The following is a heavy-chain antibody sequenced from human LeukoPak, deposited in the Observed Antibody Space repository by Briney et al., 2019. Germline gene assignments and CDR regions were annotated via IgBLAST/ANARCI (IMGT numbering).Heavy chain of an antibody. J-gene: IGHJ4*02. D-gene: IGHD1-26*01. CDR1: GFTFSSYS. V-gene: IGHV3-21*01. Sequence: GGSLRLSCAASGFTFSSYSMNWVRQAPGKGLEWVSSISSSSSYIYYADSVKGRFTISRDNAKNSLYLQMNSLRAEDTAVYYCARESLVGARGIFDYWGQGTLVTVSS. CDR3: ARESLVGARGIFDY. CDR2: ISSSSSYI.